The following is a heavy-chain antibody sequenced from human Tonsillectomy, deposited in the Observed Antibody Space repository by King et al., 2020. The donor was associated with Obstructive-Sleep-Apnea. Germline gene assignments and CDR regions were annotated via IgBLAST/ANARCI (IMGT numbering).Heavy chain of an antibody. Sequence: QLVQPGVEAKKPGESVRVSCTSSGFSFTKHWIAWVRQMPGKGLEWMGIIYPGDSDTRYSPTFQGQVTFSVDRSTNTAFLRWTFLRVSDTAIFYCARQQRNAAGTDYPDAGLDIWGQGTMVIVSS. CDR1: GFSFTKHW. J-gene: IGHJ3*02. V-gene: IGHV5-51*01. CDR3: ARQQRNAAGTDYPDAGLDI. D-gene: IGHD3-10*01. CDR2: IYPGDSDT.